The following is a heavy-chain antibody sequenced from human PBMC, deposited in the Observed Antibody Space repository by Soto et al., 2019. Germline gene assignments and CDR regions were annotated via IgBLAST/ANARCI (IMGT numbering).Heavy chain of an antibody. Sequence: LKISCKGSGYSFTSYWISWVRQMPWKGLEWMGRIDPSDSYTNYSPSFQGHVTISADKSISTAYLQWSSLKASDTAMYYCARLVATIRSSYYYYGMDVWGQGTTVTVSS. D-gene: IGHD5-12*01. CDR2: IDPSDSYT. V-gene: IGHV5-10-1*01. CDR1: GYSFTSYW. J-gene: IGHJ6*02. CDR3: ARLVATIRSSYYYYGMDV.